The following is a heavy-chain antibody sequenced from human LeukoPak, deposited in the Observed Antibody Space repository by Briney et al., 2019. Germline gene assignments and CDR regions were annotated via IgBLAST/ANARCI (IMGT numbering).Heavy chain of an antibody. Sequence: SETLSLTCTVPGGSISSYYWSWIRQPPGKGLEWIGYIYYSGSTNYNPSLKSRVTMSVDTSKNQFSLKLSSVTAADTAVYYCARGGGTRYFAFDPWGQGTLVTVSS. J-gene: IGHJ5*02. V-gene: IGHV4-59*12. CDR3: ARGGGTRYFAFDP. CDR1: GGSISSYY. D-gene: IGHD3-9*01. CDR2: IYYSGST.